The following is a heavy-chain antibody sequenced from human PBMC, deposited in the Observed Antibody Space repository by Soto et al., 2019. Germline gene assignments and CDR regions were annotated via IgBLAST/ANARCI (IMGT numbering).Heavy chain of an antibody. J-gene: IGHJ6*03. Sequence: GASVKVSCKASGYTFTSYDINWVRQATGQGLEWMGWMNPNSGNTGYAQKFQGRVTMTRNTSISTAYMELSSLRSEDTAVYYCARVIHNWNYQNYYYYYYMDVWGKGTTVTVSS. D-gene: IGHD1-7*01. V-gene: IGHV1-8*01. CDR2: MNPNSGNT. CDR3: ARVIHNWNYQNYYYYYYMDV. CDR1: GYTFTSYD.